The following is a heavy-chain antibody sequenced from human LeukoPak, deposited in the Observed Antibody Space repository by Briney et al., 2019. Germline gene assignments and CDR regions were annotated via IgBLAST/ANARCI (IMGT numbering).Heavy chain of an antibody. Sequence: GGSLRLSCAASGFTLSSYAMSWVRQAPGKGLEWVSAISGSGVSTYYADSVKGRFTISRDKSKNTLYLQMNSLRAEDTAVYYCAGYNCSSTTCYTGGFDYWGQGTLVTVSS. J-gene: IGHJ4*02. D-gene: IGHD2-2*02. CDR2: ISGSGVST. CDR3: AGYNCSSTTCYTGGFDY. V-gene: IGHV3-23*01. CDR1: GFTLSSYA.